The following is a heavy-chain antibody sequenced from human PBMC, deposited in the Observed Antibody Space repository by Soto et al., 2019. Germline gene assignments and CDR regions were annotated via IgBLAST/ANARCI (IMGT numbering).Heavy chain of an antibody. J-gene: IGHJ4*02. CDR3: AREGYTSSSIHSFLDS. V-gene: IGHV1-69*10. CDR2: IIPFLGTT. D-gene: IGHD6-6*01. Sequence: ASVKVSCKASGGTFSSYGISWVRQAPGQGLEWMGRIIPFLGTTNYAQNFQDRLTVTADTSTNTAFMELSSLRSDDTAVYYCAREGYTSSSIHSFLDSWGQGTLVIVSS. CDR1: GGTFSSYG.